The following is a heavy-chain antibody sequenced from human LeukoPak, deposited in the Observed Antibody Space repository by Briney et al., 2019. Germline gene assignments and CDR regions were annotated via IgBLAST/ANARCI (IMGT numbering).Heavy chain of an antibody. Sequence: PSETLSLTCTVSGGSLSSYFWSWIRQPPGKGLEWIAYIHYSGSTNYNPSLKSRVTISVDTSKNQFSLKLSSVTAADTAVYYCARQPSSWFTSFDSRGQGTLVTVSS. CDR1: GGSLSSYF. CDR3: ARQPSSWFTSFDS. CDR2: IHYSGST. D-gene: IGHD6-13*01. V-gene: IGHV4-59*01. J-gene: IGHJ4*02.